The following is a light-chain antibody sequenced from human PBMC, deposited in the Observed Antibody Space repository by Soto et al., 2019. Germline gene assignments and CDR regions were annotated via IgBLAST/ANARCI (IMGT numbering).Light chain of an antibody. CDR1: QNIGNS. V-gene: IGKV3-11*01. CDR2: DAS. Sequence: EIVWTQSPATISLSPGDRATLSCRDSQNIGNSLAWYQQKPGQTPRLLIYDASTRASGIPARFSGSGSGKDFTLTITSLEPQDFAVYFCQQGTFGKGTKVDI. J-gene: IGKJ1*01. CDR3: QQGT.